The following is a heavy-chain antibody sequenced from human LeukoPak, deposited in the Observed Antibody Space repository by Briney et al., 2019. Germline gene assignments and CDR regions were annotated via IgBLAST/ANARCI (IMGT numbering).Heavy chain of an antibody. V-gene: IGHV3-23*01. J-gene: IGHJ4*02. Sequence: GGTLRLSCAASGFTFSFYGMSWVRQAPGKGLEWVSAISGSGGSAYYADSVKGRFTISRDNSKNTLYLQMNSLKTEDTAVYFCTTDDLVQYSSGWFRPGTGYWGQGIPVTVSS. D-gene: IGHD6-19*01. CDR1: GFTFSFYG. CDR3: TTDDLVQYSSGWFRPGTGY. CDR2: ISGSGGSA.